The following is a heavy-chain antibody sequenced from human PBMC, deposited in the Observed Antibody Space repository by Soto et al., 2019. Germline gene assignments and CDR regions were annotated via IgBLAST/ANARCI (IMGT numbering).Heavy chain of an antibody. CDR3: ARARVKGVSPDFDY. CDR2: IYYTGST. Sequence: SETLSLTCSVSGGYVHSYYWSWIRQSPGRGLEWIAYIYYTGSTEYNPSLKSRATISLDTSKNEVTLKLTSVTAADTAVYYCARARVKGVSPDFDYWGQGTQVTVSS. CDR1: GGYVHSYY. D-gene: IGHD2-8*01. V-gene: IGHV4-59*02. J-gene: IGHJ4*02.